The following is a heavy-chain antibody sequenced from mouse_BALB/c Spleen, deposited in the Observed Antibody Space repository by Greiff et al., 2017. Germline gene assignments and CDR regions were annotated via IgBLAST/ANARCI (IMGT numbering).Heavy chain of an antibody. J-gene: IGHJ2*01. D-gene: IGHD2-4*01. CDR2: ISYSGST. Sequence: VQLQQSGPSLVKPSQTLSLTCSVTGDSITSGYWNWIRKFPGNKLEYMGYISYSGSTYYNPSLKSRISITRDTSKNQYYLQLNSVTTEDTATYYCARYGGLRHLSYFDYWGQGTTLTVSS. CDR3: ARYGGLRHLSYFDY. V-gene: IGHV3-8*02. CDR1: GDSITSGY.